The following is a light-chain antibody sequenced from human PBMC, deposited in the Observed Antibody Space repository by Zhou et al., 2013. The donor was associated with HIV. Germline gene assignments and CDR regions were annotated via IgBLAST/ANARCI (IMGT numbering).Light chain of an antibody. Sequence: DIQMTQSPTSLSASVGDRVTITCRPSQTIDNYLNWYQRKPGKAPKLLIYGASTLHSGVPSRFSGSGSGTDFTLTITSLQTDDFATYYCQQSYTTPRTFGPGTTVDV. CDR3: QQSYTTPRT. CDR1: QTIDNY. J-gene: IGKJ3*01. V-gene: IGKV1-39*01. CDR2: GAS.